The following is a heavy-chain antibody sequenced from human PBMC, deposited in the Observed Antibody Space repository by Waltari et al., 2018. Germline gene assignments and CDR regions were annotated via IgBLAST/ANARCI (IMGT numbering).Heavy chain of an antibody. V-gene: IGHV4-61*05. CDR1: GDSVSSNNSY. Sequence: QLQLQESGPGLVKPSETLSLTCSVSGDSVSSNNSYWGWIRQPPGKGLEWIGYIYYSGSTNYNPSLKSRVTISVDTSKNQFSLKLSSVTAADTAVYYCARSWGYSRNWFDPWGQGTLVTVSS. D-gene: IGHD3-16*02. CDR2: IYYSGST. J-gene: IGHJ5*02. CDR3: ARSWGYSRNWFDP.